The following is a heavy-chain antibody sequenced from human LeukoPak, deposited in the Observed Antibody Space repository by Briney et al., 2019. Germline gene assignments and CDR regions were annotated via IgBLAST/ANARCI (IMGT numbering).Heavy chain of an antibody. CDR3: ARGENYYDNSGYDY. V-gene: IGHV4-34*01. CDR2: INHSGTT. Sequence: PSETLSLTCAVYGWSFSGYYWYWIRQPPGKGLEWIGEINHSGTTNYNPSLKSRVTISVATSKNQFSLKLSPVTAADTAVYYCARGENYYDNSGYDYWGQGTLVTVSS. CDR1: GWSFSGYY. J-gene: IGHJ4*02. D-gene: IGHD3-22*01.